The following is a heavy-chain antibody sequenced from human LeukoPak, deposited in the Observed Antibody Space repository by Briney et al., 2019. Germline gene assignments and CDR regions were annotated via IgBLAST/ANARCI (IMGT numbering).Heavy chain of an antibody. Sequence: GGSLRLSCEASGFAFSRYCMSWVRHPPGRGLEWVSSVSGSGKSTFYAASVKRRFTISRDNSKNTVYLQMNSLRAEDTAPYYCVKDLGDDYENAFDFWGQGTLVTVSS. CDR3: VKDLGDDYENAFDF. V-gene: IGHV3-23*01. J-gene: IGHJ3*01. CDR1: GFAFSRYC. D-gene: IGHD4-17*01. CDR2: VSGSGKST.